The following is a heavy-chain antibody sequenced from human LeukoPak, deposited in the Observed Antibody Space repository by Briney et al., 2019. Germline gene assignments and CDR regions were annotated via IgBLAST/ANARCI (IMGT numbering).Heavy chain of an antibody. CDR2: TYTGGNS. Sequence: GGSLRLSCAASGFTVSSTHMVWVRQAPGKGLEWVSVTYTGGNSYYADSVKGRFIISRDISKNTLYLQMNSLRAEDSALYYCARSFCNSASCYYYYYSGMDVWGQGTAITVSS. V-gene: IGHV3-53*01. CDR3: ARSFCNSASCYYYYYSGMDV. J-gene: IGHJ6*02. CDR1: GFTVSSTH. D-gene: IGHD2-2*01.